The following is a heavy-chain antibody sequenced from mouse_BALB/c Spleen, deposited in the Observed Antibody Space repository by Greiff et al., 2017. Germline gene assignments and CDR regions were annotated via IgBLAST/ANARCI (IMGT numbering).Heavy chain of an antibody. CDR3: ARNPHYYGSREVSPYYAMDY. J-gene: IGHJ4*01. Sequence: QVQLQQPGAELVKPGASVKLSCKASGYTFTSYWMHWVKQRPGQGLEWIGEINPSNGRTNYNEKFKSKATLTVDKSSSTAYMQLSSLTSEDSAVYYCARNPHYYGSREVSPYYAMDYWGQGTSVTVSS. V-gene: IGHV1S81*02. D-gene: IGHD1-1*01. CDR1: GYTFTSYW. CDR2: INPSNGRT.